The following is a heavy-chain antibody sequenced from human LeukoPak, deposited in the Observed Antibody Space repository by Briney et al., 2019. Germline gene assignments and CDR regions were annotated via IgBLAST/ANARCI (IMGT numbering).Heavy chain of an antibody. V-gene: IGHV3-30*18. D-gene: IGHD3-16*01. CDR3: AKFAGKGYFDY. CDR1: GFTFNSYA. Sequence: GRFLRLSCAASGFTFNSYAMHWVRQAPGKGLEWVAIMSKDGSNEHYADSVKGRFTVSRDNSKNTLYMQMNSLRVEDTAVYYCAKFAGKGYFDYWGQGTLVTVSS. J-gene: IGHJ4*02. CDR2: MSKDGSNE.